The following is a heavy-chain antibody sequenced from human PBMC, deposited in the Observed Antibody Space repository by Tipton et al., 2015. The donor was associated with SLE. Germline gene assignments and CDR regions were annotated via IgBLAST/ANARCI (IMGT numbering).Heavy chain of an antibody. Sequence: AGLVKPSETLSLTCTVDGESLSGHYWIWIRQPPGKGLEWIGDINHSGRIDYNPSLMSRVTISVDTSKNQFSLKLSSVTAADTAVYYCARGRDWFDPWGQGTLVTVSS. CDR1: GESLSGHY. CDR3: ARGRDWFDP. CDR2: INHSGRI. J-gene: IGHJ5*02. V-gene: IGHV4-34*01.